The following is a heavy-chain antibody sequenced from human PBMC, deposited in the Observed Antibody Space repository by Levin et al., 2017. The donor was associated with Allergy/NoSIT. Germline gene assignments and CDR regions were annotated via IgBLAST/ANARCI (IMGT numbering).Heavy chain of an antibody. D-gene: IGHD6-19*01. V-gene: IGHV3-53*01. CDR3: AKGGQWLIYTPLGMDV. CDR1: GFSVTNIY. J-gene: IGHJ6*02. Sequence: LGESLKISCAASGFSVTNIYMTWVRQAPGKGLEWVSILYSGGDTFYADSVKGRFSISRDNSKNTVYLQMNNLRVEDTAVYYCAKGGQWLIYTPLGMDVWGLGTTVIVSS. CDR2: LYSGGDT.